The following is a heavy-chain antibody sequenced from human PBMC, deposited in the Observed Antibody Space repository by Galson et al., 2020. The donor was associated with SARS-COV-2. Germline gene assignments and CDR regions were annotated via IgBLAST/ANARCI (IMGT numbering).Heavy chain of an antibody. CDR3: ASGRIAAA. J-gene: IGHJ4*02. D-gene: IGHD6-13*01. Sequence: GGSLRLSCAASGFTFSSYSMNWVRQAPGKGLEWVSYISSSSSTIYYADSVKGRFTISRDNAKNSLYLQMNSLRAEDTAVYYCASGRIAAAWGQGTLVTVSS. V-gene: IGHV3-48*01. CDR2: ISSSSSTI. CDR1: GFTFSSYS.